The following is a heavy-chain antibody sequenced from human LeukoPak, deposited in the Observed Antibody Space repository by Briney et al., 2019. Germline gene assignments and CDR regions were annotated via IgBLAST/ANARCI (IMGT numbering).Heavy chain of an antibody. V-gene: IGHV4-4*09. Sequence: SETLSLTCTVSGGSISSYYWSWIPHPPGEGLEWSGYIYTSGSTNYNPSLKSRVTISVDTSKNQFSLKLSSVTAADTAVYYSARGIWSEMATNYFDYWGQGTLVTVSS. CDR2: IYTSGST. CDR1: GGSISSYY. CDR3: ARGIWSEMATNYFDY. D-gene: IGHD5-24*01. J-gene: IGHJ4*02.